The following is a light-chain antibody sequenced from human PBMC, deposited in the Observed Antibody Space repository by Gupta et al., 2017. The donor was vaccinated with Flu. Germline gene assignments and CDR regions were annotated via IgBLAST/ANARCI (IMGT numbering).Light chain of an antibody. V-gene: IGKV3-15*01. CDR3: QQYVDCPLDT. Sequence: IEMTQSPATLSVSTGEIVTLSCRASQSVRSSLDWSQQKPGQSPRLLIYGASTRDTAVPTRFSGSGYGIEFTLTISSLQSEDFVVYYCQQYVDCPLDTFGQGTKVEIK. CDR2: GAS. CDR1: QSVRSS. J-gene: IGKJ2*01.